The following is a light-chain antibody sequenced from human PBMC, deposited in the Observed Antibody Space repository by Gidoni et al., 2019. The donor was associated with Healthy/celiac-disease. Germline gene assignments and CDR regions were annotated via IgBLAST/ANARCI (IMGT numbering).Light chain of an antibody. CDR3: QVWDSSSDHVV. CDR1: HIGSKS. Sequence: SSVLTQPPSVSVAPGKTARITCGGNHIGSKSVHWYQQKPGQAPVLVIYYDSDRPSGIPERFSGSNSWNTATLTISRVEAGDEADYYCQVWDSSSDHVVFGGGTKLTVL. CDR2: YDS. V-gene: IGLV3-21*04. J-gene: IGLJ2*01.